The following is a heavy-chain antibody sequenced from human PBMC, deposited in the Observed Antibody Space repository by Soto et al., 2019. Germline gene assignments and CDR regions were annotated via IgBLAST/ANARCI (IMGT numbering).Heavy chain of an antibody. CDR1: GFTFSSYA. CDR3: ARHKRDLRFLEWAYYFDY. J-gene: IGHJ4*02. D-gene: IGHD3-3*01. Sequence: QVQLVESGGGVVQPGRSLRLSCAASGFTFSSYAMHWVRQAPGKGLEWVAVISYDGSNKYYADSVKGRFTISRDNSKNSXHLQKNSLRAEDTAVYYWARHKRDLRFLEWAYYFDYWGQGTLVTVSS. CDR2: ISYDGSNK. V-gene: IGHV3-30-3*01.